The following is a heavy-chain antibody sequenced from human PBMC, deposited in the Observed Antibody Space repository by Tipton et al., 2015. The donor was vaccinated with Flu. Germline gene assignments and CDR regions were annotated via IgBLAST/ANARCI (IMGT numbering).Heavy chain of an antibody. CDR3: ARGYDILTDGGGYFDY. CDR1: GFTFSNFA. D-gene: IGHD3-9*01. CDR2: VWYDGTNE. J-gene: IGHJ4*02. V-gene: IGHV3-33*01. Sequence: QLVQSGGGVVQPGRSLRLSCAASGFTFSNFAMHWVRQAPGKGLEWVAGVWYDGTNEYYADSVKGRFTISRDNSKNTVYLQMNSLRAEDTAVYYCARGYDILTDGGGYFDYCGQGTLVTVSS.